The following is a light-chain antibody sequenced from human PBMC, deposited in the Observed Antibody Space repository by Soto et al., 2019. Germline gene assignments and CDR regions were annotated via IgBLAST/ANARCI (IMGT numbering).Light chain of an antibody. CDR3: CSYAGSRTLV. CDR1: SSDVGTYNL. CDR2: EGS. V-gene: IGLV2-23*01. J-gene: IGLJ2*01. Sequence: QLVLTQPASVSGSPGQSITISCTGTSSDVGTYNLVSWYQQHPGKAPKLMIYEGSKRPSGVSNRLSGSKSGNTASLTISGLQAEDEADYYCCSYAGSRTLVFCGGTKLTVL.